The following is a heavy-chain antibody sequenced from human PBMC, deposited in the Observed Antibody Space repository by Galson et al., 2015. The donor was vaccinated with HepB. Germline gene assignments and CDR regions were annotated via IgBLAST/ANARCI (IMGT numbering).Heavy chain of an antibody. CDR1: GYTFTSYG. CDR2: ISAYNGNT. CDR3: AREIRTVVGATRGSIFIFDY. D-gene: IGHD1-26*01. V-gene: IGHV1-18*01. Sequence: SVKVSCKASGYTFTSYGISWVRQAPGQGLGWMGWISAYNGNTNYAQKLQGRVTMTTDTSTSTAYMELRSLRSDDTAVYYCAREIRTVVGATRGSIFIFDYWGQGTLVTVSS. J-gene: IGHJ4*02.